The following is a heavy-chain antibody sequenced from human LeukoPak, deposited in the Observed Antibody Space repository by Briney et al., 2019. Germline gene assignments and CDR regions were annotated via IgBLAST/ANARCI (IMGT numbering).Heavy chain of an antibody. J-gene: IGHJ5*02. CDR2: ISSSSSYI. CDR3: ARDLDYYGSGRHVNWFDP. CDR1: GFTFSSYS. D-gene: IGHD3-10*01. V-gene: IGHV3-21*01. Sequence: GGSLRLSCAASGFTFSSYSMNWVRQAPGKGLEWVSSISSSSSYIYYADSVKGRFTISRDSAKNSLYLQMNSLRAEDTAVYYCARDLDYYGSGRHVNWFDPWGQGTLVTVSS.